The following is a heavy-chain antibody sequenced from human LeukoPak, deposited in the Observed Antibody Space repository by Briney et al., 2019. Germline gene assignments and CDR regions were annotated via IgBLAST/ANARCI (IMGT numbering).Heavy chain of an antibody. D-gene: IGHD3-10*01. V-gene: IGHV4-59*01. CDR2: IYYIGTT. CDR3: AREGYGSGSSHSMDV. CDR1: GVPITSYF. Sequence: SSETLSLTCTVSGVPITSYFWTWIRQAPGKGLEWIGYIYYIGTTNYNPSLKSRATMSVDMSKNQFSLKLTSVTAADTAVYYCAREGYGSGSSHSMDVWGTGTTVTVSS. J-gene: IGHJ6*03.